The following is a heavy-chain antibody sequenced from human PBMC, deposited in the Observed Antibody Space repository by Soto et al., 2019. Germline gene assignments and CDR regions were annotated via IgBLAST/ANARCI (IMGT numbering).Heavy chain of an antibody. Sequence: QVQLVQSGAEVKKPGSSVKVSCTASGGTFSSYAISWVRQAPGQGLEWMGGIIPIFGTANYAQKFQGRVTITADESTSTAYMELSSLRSEDTAVYYCARDRSGRYFRVGFDYWGQGTLVTVSS. CDR3: ARDRSGRYFRVGFDY. CDR1: GGTFSSYA. CDR2: IIPIFGTA. V-gene: IGHV1-69*01. J-gene: IGHJ4*02. D-gene: IGHD3-9*01.